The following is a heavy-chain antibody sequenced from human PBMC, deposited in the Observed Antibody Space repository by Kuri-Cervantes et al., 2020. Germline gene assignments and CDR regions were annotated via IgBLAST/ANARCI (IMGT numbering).Heavy chain of an antibody. CDR2: IYYSGST. CDR3: ARELLRRGRADYFDY. D-gene: IGHD3-10*01. CDR1: GGSISSGDYY. J-gene: IGHJ4*02. V-gene: IGHV4-30-4*01. Sequence: SETLSLTCTVSGGSISSGDYYWSWIRQPPGKGLEWIGYIYYSGSTYYNPSLKSRVTISVDTSKNQFSLKLSSVTAADTAVYYCARELLRRGRADYFDYWGQGTLVTVSS.